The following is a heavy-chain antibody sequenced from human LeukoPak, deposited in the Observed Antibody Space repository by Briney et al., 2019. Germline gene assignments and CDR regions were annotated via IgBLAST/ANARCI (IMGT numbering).Heavy chain of an antibody. CDR3: ARDLHSGWFDY. D-gene: IGHD5-12*01. CDR1: GYSISSGYY. CDR2: IYHSGYT. Sequence: PSETLSLTCNVSGYSISSGYYWSWIRQPPGKGLEWIGGIYHSGYTFYNSSLKSRVTISVDTSKNQFSLKLSSVTAADTAVYYCARDLHSGWFDYWGQGTLVTVSS. V-gene: IGHV4-38-2*02. J-gene: IGHJ4*02.